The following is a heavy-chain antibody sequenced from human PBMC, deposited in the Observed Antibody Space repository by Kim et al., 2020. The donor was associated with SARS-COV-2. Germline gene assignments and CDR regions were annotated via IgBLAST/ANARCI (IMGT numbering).Heavy chain of an antibody. CDR3: ARAPYSSGCYVIPGNYYYATAA. CDR2: INSDGSST. D-gene: IGHD3-22*01. CDR1: GFTFSSYW. Sequence: GGSLRLSCAASGFTFSSYWMHWVRQAPGKGLVWVSRINSDGSSTSYADSVKGRFTISRDNAKNTLYLQMNSLRAEDTAVYYCARAPYSSGCYVIPGNYYYATAAGGKGTTVTASP. J-gene: IGHJ6*04. V-gene: IGHV3-74*01.